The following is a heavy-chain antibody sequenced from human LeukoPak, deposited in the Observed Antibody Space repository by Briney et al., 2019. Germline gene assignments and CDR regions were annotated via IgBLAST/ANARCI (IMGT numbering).Heavy chain of an antibody. D-gene: IGHD3-22*01. V-gene: IGHV3-30*03. Sequence: QSGGSLRLSCAASGFTFSSYGMHWVRQAPGKGLEWVAVISYDGSNKYYADSVKGRFTISRDNSKNTLYLQMNSLRAEDMAVYYCARPTLGDSSGYGGFDYWGQGTLVTVSS. CDR3: ARPTLGDSSGYGGFDY. CDR2: ISYDGSNK. CDR1: GFTFSSYG. J-gene: IGHJ4*02.